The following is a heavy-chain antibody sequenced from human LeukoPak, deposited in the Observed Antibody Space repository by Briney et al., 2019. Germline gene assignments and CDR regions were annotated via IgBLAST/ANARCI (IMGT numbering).Heavy chain of an antibody. CDR2: ITESGGST. Sequence: PGGSLRLSCAASGFTFNRNAMSWVRQAPGMGLECVATITESGGSTFYADSVKGRFTISRDNSKNTLYVQINSLRAEDTAIYYCAKSRSGSANWALRIFDNWGQGTLVTVSS. J-gene: IGHJ4*02. CDR3: AKSRSGSANWALRIFDN. V-gene: IGHV3-23*01. D-gene: IGHD3-10*01. CDR1: GFTFNRNA.